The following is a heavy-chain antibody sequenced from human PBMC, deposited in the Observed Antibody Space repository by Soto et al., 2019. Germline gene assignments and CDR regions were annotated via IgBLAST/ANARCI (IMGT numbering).Heavy chain of an antibody. Sequence: QVQLVQSGAEVKKPGASVKVSCKASGYTFPGYYMHWVRQAPGQGLEWMGWINPNSGGTNYAQKFQGWVTMTRDTSISTAYMELSRLRADDTAGYYCARDREVPAGMYVWGQGTTVTVSS. D-gene: IGHD2-2*01. CDR1: GYTFPGYY. J-gene: IGHJ6*02. V-gene: IGHV1-2*04. CDR3: ARDREVPAGMYV. CDR2: INPNSGGT.